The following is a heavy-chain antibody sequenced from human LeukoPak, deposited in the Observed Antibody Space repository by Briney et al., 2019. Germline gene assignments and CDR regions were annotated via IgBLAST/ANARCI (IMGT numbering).Heavy chain of an antibody. CDR1: GGSFSGYY. Sequence: PSETLSLTCAVYGGSFSGYYWGWIRQPPGKGLGWIGSIYYSGSTYYNPSLKSRVTISVDTSKNQFSLKLSSVTAADTAVYCCARGRMTTVTHDAFDIWGQGTMVTVSS. J-gene: IGHJ3*02. CDR2: IYYSGST. V-gene: IGHV4-34*01. D-gene: IGHD4-17*01. CDR3: ARGRMTTVTHDAFDI.